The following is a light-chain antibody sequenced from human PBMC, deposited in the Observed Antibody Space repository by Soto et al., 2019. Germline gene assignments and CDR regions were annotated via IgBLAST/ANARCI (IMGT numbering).Light chain of an antibody. J-gene: IGKJ5*01. V-gene: IGKV3-11*01. CDR1: RRVRSS. CDR2: DAS. CDR3: HHRGNGIT. Sequence: EAVLTQSPSPLPFTPGATATLSCGASRRVRSSLAWYERKPGQAPRLLIYDASRRATGIPDRFSGRGSGTDFALTISSLEPEDFAVYYCHHRGNGITFGQGTRLE.